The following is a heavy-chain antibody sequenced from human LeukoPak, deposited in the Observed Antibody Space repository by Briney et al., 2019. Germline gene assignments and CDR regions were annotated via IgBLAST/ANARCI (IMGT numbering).Heavy chain of an antibody. CDR1: GFTFSSYA. V-gene: IGHV3-23*01. D-gene: IGHD6-19*01. J-gene: IGHJ5*02. CDR2: ISGSGGST. CDR3: ARDHSGWYGWFDP. Sequence: PGGSLRLSCAASGFTFSSYAMSWVRQAPGKGLEWVSAISGSGGSTYYADSVKGRFTISRDNSKNTLYLQMNSLRAADTAVYYCARDHSGWYGWFDPWGQGTLVTVSS.